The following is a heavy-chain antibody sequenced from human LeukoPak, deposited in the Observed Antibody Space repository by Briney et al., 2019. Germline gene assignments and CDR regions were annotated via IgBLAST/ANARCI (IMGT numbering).Heavy chain of an antibody. D-gene: IGHD1-26*01. CDR2: IRYDGSNK. CDR1: GFTFSSYG. Sequence: GGSLRLSCAASGFTFSSYGMHWVRQAPGKGVEGVAFIRYDGSNKYYADSVKGRFTISRDNSKNTLYLQMNSLRAEDTAVYYCAKDRYSGSYHGSDYWGQGTLVTVSS. V-gene: IGHV3-30*02. J-gene: IGHJ4*02. CDR3: AKDRYSGSYHGSDY.